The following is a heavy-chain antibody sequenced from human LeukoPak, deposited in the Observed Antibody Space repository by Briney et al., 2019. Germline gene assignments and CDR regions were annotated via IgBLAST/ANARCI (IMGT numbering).Heavy chain of an antibody. D-gene: IGHD6-13*01. CDR1: GGSFSGYY. Sequence: SETLSLTCAAYGGSFSGYYWSWIRQPPGKGLEWIGEINHSGSTNYNPSLKSRVTISVDTSKNQFSLKLSSVTAADTAVYYCARLSIAAAGTARNWFDPWGQGTLVTVSS. J-gene: IGHJ5*02. CDR3: ARLSIAAAGTARNWFDP. CDR2: INHSGST. V-gene: IGHV4-34*01.